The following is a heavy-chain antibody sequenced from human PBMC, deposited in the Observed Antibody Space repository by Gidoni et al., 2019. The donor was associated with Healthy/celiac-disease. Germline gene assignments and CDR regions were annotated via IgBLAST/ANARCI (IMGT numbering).Heavy chain of an antibody. Sequence: QVQLVESGGGVVQPGRSLRLSCAASGFTVSSYGMHWVRQAPGKGLEGVAVIWYDGSNKYYADSLKGRFTISRDNSKNTLYLQRNGLRAEETAVYYCAREPALNRYCSSTSCSTRGWYYGMDVWGQGTTVTVSS. CDR1: GFTVSSYG. V-gene: IGHV3-33*01. J-gene: IGHJ6*02. CDR2: IWYDGSNK. CDR3: AREPALNRYCSSTSCSTRGWYYGMDV. D-gene: IGHD2-2*01.